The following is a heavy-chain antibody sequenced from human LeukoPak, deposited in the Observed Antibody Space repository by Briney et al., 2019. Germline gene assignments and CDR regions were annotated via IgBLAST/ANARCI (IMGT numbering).Heavy chain of an antibody. D-gene: IGHD3-16*02. J-gene: IGHJ3*02. Sequence: SQTLSLTCAISGDSVSNTRSAWHWLRQSPSRGLEWLGRTYYRSKWYNDYAVSVKSRITINPDTSKNHFSLQLNSVTPEDTALYYCARTGLSDAFDIWGLGTMVTVSS. CDR3: ARTGLSDAFDI. CDR2: TYYRSKWYN. CDR1: GDSVSNTRSA. V-gene: IGHV6-1*01.